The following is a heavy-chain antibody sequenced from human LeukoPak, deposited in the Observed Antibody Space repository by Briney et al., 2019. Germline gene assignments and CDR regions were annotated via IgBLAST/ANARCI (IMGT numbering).Heavy chain of an antibody. CDR1: GFTFSSYS. CDR2: ISSSSTYI. J-gene: IGHJ4*02. D-gene: IGHD3-10*01. Sequence: GGSLRLSCAASGFTFSSYSMNWVRQAPGKGLEWVSSISSSSTYIHYADSVKGRFTISRDNAKNSLYLQMNSLRAEDTAVYYCARDGYYYGSGSYYKVDFDYWGQGTLVTVSS. V-gene: IGHV3-21*01. CDR3: ARDGYYYGSGSYYKVDFDY.